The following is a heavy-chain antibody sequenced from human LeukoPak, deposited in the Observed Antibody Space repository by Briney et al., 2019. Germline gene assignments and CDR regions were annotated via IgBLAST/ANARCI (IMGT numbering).Heavy chain of an antibody. CDR2: IYYSGST. J-gene: IGHJ5*02. CDR1: GGSISSYY. Sequence: SETLSLTCTVSGGSISSYYWSWIRQPPGKGLGWLGYIYYSGSTNYNPSLKSRVNISVDTSKNQFSRKLSSVTAADTAVYYCARGLVVPAALSEFDPWGQGTLVTVSS. D-gene: IGHD2-2*01. V-gene: IGHV4-59*01. CDR3: ARGLVVPAALSEFDP.